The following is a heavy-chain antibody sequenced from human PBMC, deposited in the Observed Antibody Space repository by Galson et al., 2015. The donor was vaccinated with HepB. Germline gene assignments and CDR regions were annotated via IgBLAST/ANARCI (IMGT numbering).Heavy chain of an antibody. Sequence: SLRLSCAASGFTFSSYGMHWVRQAPGKGLEWVAVIWYDGSNKYYADSVKGRFTISRDNSKNTLYLQMNSLRAEDTAVYYCARNHLVVVPAALDYWGQGTLVTVSS. CDR3: ARNHLVVVPAALDY. D-gene: IGHD2-2*01. CDR1: GFTFSSYG. CDR2: IWYDGSNK. J-gene: IGHJ4*02. V-gene: IGHV3-33*01.